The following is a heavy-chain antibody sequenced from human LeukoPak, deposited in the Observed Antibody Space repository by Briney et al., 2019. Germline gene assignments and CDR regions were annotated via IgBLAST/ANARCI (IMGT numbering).Heavy chain of an antibody. V-gene: IGHV4-4*07. CDR3: ARVSVTIVVVAYAFDI. Sequence: SETLSLTCTVSGGSISSYYWSWIRQPAGKGLEWIGRIYTSGSTNYNPSLKSRVTMSVDTSKNQFSLKLSSVTAADTAVYYCARVSVTIVVVAYAFDIWGQGTMVTVSS. CDR2: IYTSGST. CDR1: GGSISSYY. D-gene: IGHD3-22*01. J-gene: IGHJ3*02.